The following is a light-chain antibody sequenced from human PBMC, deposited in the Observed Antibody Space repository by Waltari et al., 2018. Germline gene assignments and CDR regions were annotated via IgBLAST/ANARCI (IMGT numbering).Light chain of an antibody. CDR3: SSYTGSSTWV. CDR2: DVT. Sequence: QSALTQPASVSGSPGQAIIISCTGTSSDVGDYNYVSWYQQYPGKAPKLMIYDVTKRPSGVSNRLAGAKSGNTASLTISGLQAEDEAEYYCSSYTGSSTWVFGGGTKLTVL. J-gene: IGLJ3*02. V-gene: IGLV2-14*01. CDR1: SSDVGDYNY.